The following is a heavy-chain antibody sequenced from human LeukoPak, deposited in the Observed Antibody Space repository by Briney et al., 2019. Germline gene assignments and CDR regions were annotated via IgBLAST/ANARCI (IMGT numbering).Heavy chain of an antibody. J-gene: IGHJ4*02. Sequence: KASETLSLTCTVSGGSISSGSYYWSWIRQPAGKGLEWIGRIYTSGSTNYNPSLKSRVTISVDTSKNQFSLKLSSVTAADTAVYYCARGRGSSSPLHYWGQGTLVTVSS. CDR1: GGSISSGSYY. V-gene: IGHV4-61*02. CDR3: ARGRGSSSPLHY. D-gene: IGHD6-6*01. CDR2: IYTSGST.